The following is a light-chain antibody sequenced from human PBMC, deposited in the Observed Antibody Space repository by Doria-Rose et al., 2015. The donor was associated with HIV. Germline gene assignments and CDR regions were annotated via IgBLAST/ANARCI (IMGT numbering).Light chain of an antibody. CDR1: QRFSSTY. V-gene: IGKV3-20*01. J-gene: IGKJ1*01. Sequence: TQSPGTLSLSPGERATLSCRASQRFSSTYLACYHHKPGQAPSLLIYDGSTRATGIPDRSSASGSGTDFTLAINRLQPEDCELYCCHQYGTSWTFGQGTKVEI. CDR3: HQYGTSWT. CDR2: DGS.